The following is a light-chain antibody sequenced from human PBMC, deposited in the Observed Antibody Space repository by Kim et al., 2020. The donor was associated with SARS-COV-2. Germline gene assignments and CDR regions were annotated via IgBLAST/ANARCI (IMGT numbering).Light chain of an antibody. V-gene: IGKV1-27*01. CDR1: QGISSY. Sequence: APVGDGVTITCRASQGISSYLAWYQQKPGKVPKLLIYAASTVQSGVPSRFSCSGSGTDFTLTITSLQPEDVATYYCQKYNSAPPTFGGGTKVDIK. CDR3: QKYNSAPPT. J-gene: IGKJ4*01. CDR2: AAS.